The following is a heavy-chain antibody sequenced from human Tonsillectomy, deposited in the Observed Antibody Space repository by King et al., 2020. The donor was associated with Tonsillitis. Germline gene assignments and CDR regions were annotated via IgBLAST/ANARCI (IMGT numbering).Heavy chain of an antibody. J-gene: IGHJ5*02. CDR1: GFTFSSYS. V-gene: IGHV3-21*01. CDR2: ISSSSSYI. D-gene: IGHD4-11*01. Sequence: VQLVESGGGLVKPGGSLRLSCAASGFTFSSYSMNWVRQAPGKGLEWVSSISSSSSYIYYADSVKGRLTISRDNAKNSLYLQMNSLRAEDTAVYYCAREGSYSNWFDPWGQGTLVTVSS. CDR3: AREGSYSNWFDP.